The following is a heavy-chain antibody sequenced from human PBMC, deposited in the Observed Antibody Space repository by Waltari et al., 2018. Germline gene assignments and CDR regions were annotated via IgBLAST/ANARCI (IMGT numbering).Heavy chain of an antibody. CDR1: GITFSKAW. V-gene: IGHV3-15*01. CDR2: IKSTADWETT. D-gene: IGHD5-12*01. CDR3: TTHATSGF. J-gene: IGHJ4*02. Sequence: EAQLVESGGGLVKPGGSLRLSCVASGITFSKAWMNWVRQAPGKGREGVGRIKSTADWETTDYAAPVKGRFTISRDDSGNMAYLQMNSLKTEDTAVYYCTTHATSGFWGQGTLVTVSS.